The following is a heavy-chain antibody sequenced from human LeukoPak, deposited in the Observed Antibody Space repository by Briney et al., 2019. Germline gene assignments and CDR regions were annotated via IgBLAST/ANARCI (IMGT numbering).Heavy chain of an antibody. CDR2: IYSGGST. V-gene: IGHV3-53*01. J-gene: IGHJ4*02. CDR3: ARAQWLVASFDY. D-gene: IGHD6-19*01. Sequence: GGSLRLSCAASGFTFSDYYMSWIRQAPGKGLEWVSVIYSGGSTYYADSVKGRFTISRDNSKNTLYLQMNSLRAEDTAVYYCARAQWLVASFDYWGQGTLVTVSS. CDR1: GFTFSDYY.